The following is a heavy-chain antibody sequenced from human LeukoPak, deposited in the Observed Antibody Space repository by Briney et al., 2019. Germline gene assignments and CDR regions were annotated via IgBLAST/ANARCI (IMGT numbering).Heavy chain of an antibody. CDR2: IYYSGST. CDR3: ARDSGLGNDFDY. V-gene: IGHV4-39*07. CDR1: GGSISSYY. D-gene: IGHD4-23*01. J-gene: IGHJ4*02. Sequence: SQTLSLTCTVSGGSISSYYWGWIRQPPGKGLEWIGSIYYSGSTYYNPSLKSRVTISVDTSKNQFSLKLSSVTAADTAVYYCARDSGLGNDFDYWGQGTLVTVSS.